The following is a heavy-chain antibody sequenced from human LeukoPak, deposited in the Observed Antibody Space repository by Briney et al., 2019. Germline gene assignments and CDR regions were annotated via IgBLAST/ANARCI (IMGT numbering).Heavy chain of an antibody. V-gene: IGHV3-30*18. D-gene: IGHD3-10*01. Sequence: GGSLRLSCVASGFAFTNFAMSWVRQAPGKGLEWVAVISSDGSTKYYADSVKGRFTLSRDNSRNTLDLQMNSLGPEDTAVYYCAKEYDSGGYGAYFDYWGQGTLVTVSS. CDR2: ISSDGSTK. CDR3: AKEYDSGGYGAYFDY. J-gene: IGHJ4*02. CDR1: GFAFTNFA.